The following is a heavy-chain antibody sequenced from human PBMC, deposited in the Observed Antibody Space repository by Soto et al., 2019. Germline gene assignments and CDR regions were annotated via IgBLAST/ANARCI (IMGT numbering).Heavy chain of an antibody. J-gene: IGHJ4*02. CDR2: ISTSGSTI. D-gene: IGHD6-13*01. CDR1: GFTFSRYE. CDR3: ARELAAAGSFDY. V-gene: IGHV3-48*03. Sequence: GSLRLSCAASGFTFSRYEMNWVRQAPGKGLEWISYISTSGSTIYYADSVKGRFTISRDNAKNSLYLQMNSLRAEDTAVYYCARELAAAGSFDYWGQGTLVTVSS.